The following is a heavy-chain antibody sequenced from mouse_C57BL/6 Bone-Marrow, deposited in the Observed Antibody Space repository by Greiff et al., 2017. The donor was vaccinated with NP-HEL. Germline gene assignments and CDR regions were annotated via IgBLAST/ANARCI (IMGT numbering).Heavy chain of an antibody. CDR3: ARGDWVYARDY. Sequence: QVQLQQPGAELVKPGASVKLSCKASGYTFTSYWMQWVKQRPGQGLEWIGEIDPSDSYTNYNQKFKGKATLTVDTSSSTAYMQLSSLTSEDSAVYYCARGDWVYARDYWGQGTSVTVSS. D-gene: IGHD4-1*01. J-gene: IGHJ4*01. V-gene: IGHV1-50*01. CDR1: GYTFTSYW. CDR2: IDPSDSYT.